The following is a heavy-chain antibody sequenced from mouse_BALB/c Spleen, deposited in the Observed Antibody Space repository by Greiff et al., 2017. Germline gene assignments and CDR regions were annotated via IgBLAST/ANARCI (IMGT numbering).Heavy chain of an antibody. J-gene: IGHJ3*01. D-gene: IGHD2-1*01. Sequence: EVQLQQSGPELVKPGASVKISCKASGYTFTDYNMHWVKQSHGKSLEWIGYIYPYNGGTGYNQKFKSKATLTVDNSSSTAYMELRSLTSEDSAVYYCAETGNYGGFAYWGQGTLVTVSA. V-gene: IGHV1S29*02. CDR2: IYPYNGGT. CDR1: GYTFTDYN. CDR3: AETGNYGGFAY.